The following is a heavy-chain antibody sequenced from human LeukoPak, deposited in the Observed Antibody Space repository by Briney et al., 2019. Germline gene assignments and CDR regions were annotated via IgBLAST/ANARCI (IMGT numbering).Heavy chain of an antibody. CDR2: IVVGSGNT. D-gene: IGHD3-9*01. CDR1: GFTFTSSA. V-gene: IGHV1-58*02. J-gene: IGHJ4*02. CDR3: AGGTYDILTGPDLDY. Sequence: GTSVKVSCKASGFTFTSSAMQWVRQARGQRLEWIGWIVVGSGNTNYAQKFQERVTITRDMSTSTAYMELSSLRSEDTAVYYCAGGTYDILTGPDLDYWGQGTLVTVSS.